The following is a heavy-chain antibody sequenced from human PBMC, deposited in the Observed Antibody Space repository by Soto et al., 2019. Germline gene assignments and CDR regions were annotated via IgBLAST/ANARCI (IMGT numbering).Heavy chain of an antibody. J-gene: IGHJ4*02. CDR2: ISGSGGST. Sequence: GGSLRLSCAASGFTFSSYAMSWVRQAPGKGLEWVSAISGSGGSTYYADSVKGRFTISRDNSKNTLYLQMNSLRAEDTAVYYCAKDSPESRYCSGGSCYCFDYWGQGTLVTVSS. V-gene: IGHV3-23*01. CDR1: GFTFSSYA. CDR3: AKDSPESRYCSGGSCYCFDY. D-gene: IGHD2-15*01.